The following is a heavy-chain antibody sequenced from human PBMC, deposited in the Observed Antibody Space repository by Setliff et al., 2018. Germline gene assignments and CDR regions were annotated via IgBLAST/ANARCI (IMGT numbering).Heavy chain of an antibody. J-gene: IGHJ5*02. V-gene: IGHV1-8*02. CDR3: ARSPAVLGIVYLDP. CDR2: INLNTGNS. Sequence: ASVKVSCKASGFSFTDYLMNWMRQAPEQGLEWMGRINLNTGNSVYAREFQGRVTMTIDTPTSTAYMELDSLRSEDTAVYYCARSPAVLGIVYLDPWGQGTLVTVSS. CDR1: GFSFTDYL. D-gene: IGHD2-15*01.